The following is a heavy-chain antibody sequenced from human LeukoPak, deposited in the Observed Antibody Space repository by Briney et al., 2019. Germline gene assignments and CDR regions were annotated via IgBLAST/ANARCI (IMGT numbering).Heavy chain of an antibody. V-gene: IGHV4-4*07. J-gene: IGHJ4*02. D-gene: IGHD3-22*01. CDR2: IYTSGST. Sequence: SETLSLTCTVSGGSISSYYWSWIRQPAGKGLEWIGRIYTSGSTNYNPSLKSRVTMSADTSKNQFSLKLSSVTAADTAVYYCAREYRWYYDSSGYWYFDYWGQGTLVTVSS. CDR1: GGSISSYY. CDR3: AREYRWYYDSSGYWYFDY.